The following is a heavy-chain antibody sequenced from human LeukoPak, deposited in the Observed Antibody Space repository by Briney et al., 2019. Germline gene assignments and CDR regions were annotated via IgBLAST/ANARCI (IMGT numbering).Heavy chain of an antibody. CDR2: IYTSGST. CDR3: ARDSPTAYCTSGSCYFDS. D-gene: IGHD2-8*01. V-gene: IGHV4-61*02. Sequence: PSETLSLTCTVSGGSISSKSYYWSWIRQPAGKGLEWIGRIYTSGSTDYNPSLKSRVTISRDTSKNEFSLILSSLTAADTAVYYCARDSPTAYCTSGSCYFDSWGQGTLVTVSS. CDR1: GGSISSKSYY. J-gene: IGHJ4*02.